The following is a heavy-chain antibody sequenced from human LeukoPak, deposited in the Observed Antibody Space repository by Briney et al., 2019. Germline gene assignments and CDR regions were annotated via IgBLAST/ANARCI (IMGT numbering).Heavy chain of an antibody. CDR3: AREGLGELTLDC. D-gene: IGHD3-16*01. CDR1: GYTFTTYG. J-gene: IGHJ4*02. Sequence: ASVKVSCKSSGYTFTTYGITWVRQAPGQGLEWMGWISTDNGDTNYAQKLQGRVTITTDTSTSTAYMELRSLRSDDTAVYYCAREGLGELTLDCWGQGTLVTVSS. CDR2: ISTDNGDT. V-gene: IGHV1-18*01.